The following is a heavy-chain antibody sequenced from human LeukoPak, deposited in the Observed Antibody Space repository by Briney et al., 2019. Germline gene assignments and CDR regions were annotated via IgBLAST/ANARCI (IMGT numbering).Heavy chain of an antibody. CDR3: AKAYDCWSGYPFYYYYYGMDV. V-gene: IGHV3-30*04. D-gene: IGHD3-3*01. CDR2: ISKDGRNK. CDR1: GFTFSSYA. J-gene: IGHJ6*02. Sequence: PGRSLRLSCAASGFTFSSYAMHWVRQAPGKGLEWVAVISKDGRNKNYADSVKGRFTIPRHNSTNTLYLQMNSLRAEDTAVYYCAKAYDCWSGYPFYYYYYGMDVWGQGTTVTVSS.